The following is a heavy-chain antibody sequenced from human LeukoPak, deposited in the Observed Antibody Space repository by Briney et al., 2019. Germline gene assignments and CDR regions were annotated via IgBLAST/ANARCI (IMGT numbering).Heavy chain of an antibody. D-gene: IGHD3-22*01. CDR2: IHYSGST. CDR1: GGSISSYY. J-gene: IGHJ3*02. V-gene: IGHV4-59*12. CDR3: ARQYYYDSSGYYRDAFDI. Sequence: PSETLSPTCTVSGGSISSYYWSWIRQPPGKGLEWIGYIHYSGSTNYNPSLKSRVTMSVDTSKNQFSLKLSSVTAADTAVYYCARQYYYDSSGYYRDAFDIWGQGTMVTVSS.